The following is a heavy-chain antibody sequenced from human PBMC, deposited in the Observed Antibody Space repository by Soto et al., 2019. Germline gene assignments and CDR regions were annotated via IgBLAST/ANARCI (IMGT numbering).Heavy chain of an antibody. J-gene: IGHJ6*03. V-gene: IGHV4-59*01. CDR2: IYYSGST. D-gene: IGHD6-6*01. CDR3: ARVRGGQYSSSSYYYYYMDV. CDR1: GGSISSYY. Sequence: SETLSLTCTVSGGSISSYYWSWVRQPPGKGLEWIGYIYYSGSTNYNPSLKSRVTISVDTSKNQFSLKLSSVTAADTAVYYCARVRGGQYSSSSYYYYYMDVWGKGTTVTVSS.